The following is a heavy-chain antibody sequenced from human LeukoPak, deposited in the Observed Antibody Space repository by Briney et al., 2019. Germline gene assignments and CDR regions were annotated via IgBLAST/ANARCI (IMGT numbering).Heavy chain of an antibody. J-gene: IGHJ3*02. CDR1: GGSISSYY. CDR3: ARYRAFDI. CDR2: IYTSGST. V-gene: IGHV4-59*01. Sequence: PSETLSLTCTVSGGSISSYYWNWIRQPPAKGLEWIGYIYTSGSTNYNPSLKSRVTMSVDTSKNQFSLKLTSVTAADTAVYYCARYRAFDIWGRGTLVTVSS.